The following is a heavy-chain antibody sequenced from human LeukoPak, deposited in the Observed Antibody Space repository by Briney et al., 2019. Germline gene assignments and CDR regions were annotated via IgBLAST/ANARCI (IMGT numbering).Heavy chain of an antibody. Sequence: PSETLSLTCAVYGGSFSGYYWSWIRQPPGKGLEWIGEINHSGSTNYNPSLKSRVTISVDTSKNQFSLKLSSVTAADTAVYYCARQSSGPIDAFDIWGQGTMVTVSS. CDR1: GGSFSGYY. V-gene: IGHV4-34*01. CDR2: INHSGST. CDR3: ARQSSGPIDAFDI. D-gene: IGHD6-19*01. J-gene: IGHJ3*02.